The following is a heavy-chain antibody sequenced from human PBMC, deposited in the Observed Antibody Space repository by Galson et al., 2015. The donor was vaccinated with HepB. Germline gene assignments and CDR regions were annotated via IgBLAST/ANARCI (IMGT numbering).Heavy chain of an antibody. Sequence: SLRLSCAASGFTFSSYDMHWVRQATGKGLEWVSAIGTAGDTYYPGSVKGRFTISRENAKNSLYLQMNSLRAGDTAVYYCAKNHGSQGGMDGWGQGTTVTVSS. V-gene: IGHV3-13*01. CDR1: GFTFSSYD. CDR3: AKNHGSQGGMDG. J-gene: IGHJ6*02. CDR2: IGTAGDT.